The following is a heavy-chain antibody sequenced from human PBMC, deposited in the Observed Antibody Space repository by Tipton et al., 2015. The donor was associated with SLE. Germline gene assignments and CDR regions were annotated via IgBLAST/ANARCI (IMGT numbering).Heavy chain of an antibody. CDR2: INHSGST. CDR3: ARGGVRAALAKKLDY. V-gene: IGHV4-34*01. Sequence: GSLRLSCAVYGGSFSGYYWSWIRQPPGKGLEWIGEINHSGSTNYNPSLKSRVTISVDTSKNQFSLKLSSVTAADTAVYYCARGGVRAALAKKLDYWGQGTLVTVSS. CDR1: GGSFSGYY. J-gene: IGHJ4*02. D-gene: IGHD6-13*01.